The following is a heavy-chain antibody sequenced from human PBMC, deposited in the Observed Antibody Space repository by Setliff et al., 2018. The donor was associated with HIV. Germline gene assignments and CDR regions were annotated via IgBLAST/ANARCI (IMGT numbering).Heavy chain of an antibody. CDR3: VRDLTTIVTRKVFDI. V-gene: IGHV3-30*03. J-gene: IGHJ3*02. CDR1: GFTFSNAW. CDR2: ISYDGSYK. Sequence: GGSLRLSCAASGFTFSNAWMSWVRQAPGKGLEWVAVISYDGSYKNYAESVKGRFTISRDNSKNTLYVQMNSLRADDTAIYYCVRDLTTIVTRKVFDIWGQGTVVTVSS. D-gene: IGHD4-4*01.